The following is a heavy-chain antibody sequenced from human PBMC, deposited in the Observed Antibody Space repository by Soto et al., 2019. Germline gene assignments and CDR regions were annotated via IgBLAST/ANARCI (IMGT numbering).Heavy chain of an antibody. Sequence: HPGGSLRLSCGASGFTFNSHGMHWVRQAPGKGLEWVAVISYEGSNNFYAESVKGRFTISRDNSKNTLYLQMNSLRREDTAVYYCARGAEYQLLSRDYFYGMDVWGQGTTVTVS. J-gene: IGHJ6*02. V-gene: IGHV3-30*03. CDR2: ISYEGSNN. CDR3: ARGAEYQLLSRDYFYGMDV. D-gene: IGHD2-2*01. CDR1: GFTFNSHG.